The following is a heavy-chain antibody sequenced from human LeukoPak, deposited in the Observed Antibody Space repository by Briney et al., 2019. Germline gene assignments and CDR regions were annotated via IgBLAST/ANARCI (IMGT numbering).Heavy chain of an antibody. J-gene: IGHJ4*02. CDR2: IYHSGST. CDR3: RIKGASFDY. D-gene: IGHD4/OR15-4a*01. Sequence: PSETLSLTCAVSGGSISSGGYSWSWIRQPPGKGLEWIGYIYHSGSTYYNPSLKSRVTISVDTSKNQFSLKLSSVTAADTAVYYCRIKGASFDYWGQGTLVTVSS. CDR1: GGSISSGGYS. V-gene: IGHV4-30-2*01.